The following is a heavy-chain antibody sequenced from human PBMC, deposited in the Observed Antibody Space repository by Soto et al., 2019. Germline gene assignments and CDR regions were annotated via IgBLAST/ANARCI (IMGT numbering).Heavy chain of an antibody. D-gene: IGHD6-6*01. CDR3: ASYKGAIAARVFDA. CDR1: GYTFTGYY. J-gene: IGHJ5*02. V-gene: IGHV1-2*02. Sequence: ASVKDSCKASGYTFTGYYMHWVRQAPGQGLEWMGWINPNSGGTNYAQKFQGRVTMTRDTSISTAYMELSRLRSDDTAVYYCASYKGAIAARVFDAWGQGTLVTVSS. CDR2: INPNSGGT.